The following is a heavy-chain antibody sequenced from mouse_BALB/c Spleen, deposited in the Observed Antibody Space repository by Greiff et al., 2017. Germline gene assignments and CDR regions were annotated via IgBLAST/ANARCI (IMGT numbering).Heavy chain of an antibody. Sequence: VHLVESGPGLVQPSQSLSITCTVSGFSLTSYGVHWVRQSPGKGLEWLGVIWSGGSTDYNAAFISRLSISKDNSKSQVFFKMNSLQADDTAIYYCARNHYYGSRYFDYWGQGTTLTVSS. D-gene: IGHD1-1*01. CDR3: ARNHYYGSRYFDY. V-gene: IGHV2-4-1*01. CDR1: GFSLTSYG. J-gene: IGHJ2*01. CDR2: IWSGGST.